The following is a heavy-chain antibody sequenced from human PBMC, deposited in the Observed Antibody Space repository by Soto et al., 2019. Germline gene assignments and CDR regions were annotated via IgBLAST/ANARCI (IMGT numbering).Heavy chain of an antibody. V-gene: IGHV4-59*01. CDR1: GGSIRNFY. D-gene: IGHD4-17*01. CDR3: ARGFGVTTNPPGH. J-gene: IGHJ4*02. CDR2: IQVGGST. Sequence: QVQLQESGPGLVKPSETLSLTGPVSGGSIRNFYWSWFRQPPGKGPEYFGYIQVGGSTNYNPSLESRVAISVDTSKNQFSLRLTSVTAADTAVYYCARGFGVTTNPPGHWGQGTLVTVSS.